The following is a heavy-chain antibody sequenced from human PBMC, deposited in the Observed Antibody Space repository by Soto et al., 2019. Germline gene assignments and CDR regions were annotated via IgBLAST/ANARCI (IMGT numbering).Heavy chain of an antibody. V-gene: IGHV3-53*01. Sequence: EVQLVESGGGLIQPGGSLRLSCAASGFTVSSNYMSWVRQAPGKGLEWVSVIYSGGSTYYADSVKGRFTISRDNSKNTLYLQMNSLRAEDTAVYYCARDVTARGWYFDLWGRGTLVTVSS. D-gene: IGHD3-10*01. CDR3: ARDVTARGWYFDL. J-gene: IGHJ2*01. CDR2: IYSGGST. CDR1: GFTVSSNY.